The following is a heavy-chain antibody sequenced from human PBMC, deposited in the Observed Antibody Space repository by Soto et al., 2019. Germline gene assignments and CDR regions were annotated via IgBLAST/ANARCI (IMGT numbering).Heavy chain of an antibody. CDR1: GFTFSSYA. D-gene: IGHD6-19*01. V-gene: IGHV3-23*01. CDR2: IIGSGGST. CDR3: ANLRGGQWLVPRPCLGPRISPARNDFDY. Sequence: GSLRLSCPASGFTFSSYAMIWVCQAPGKRLECVSAIIGSGGSTYYAESVKHRFTISRDNSKHTLYLQMNSLRAEHRDVYLCANLRGGQWLVPRPCLGPRISPARNDFDYWGQGMLVTVSS. J-gene: IGHJ4*02.